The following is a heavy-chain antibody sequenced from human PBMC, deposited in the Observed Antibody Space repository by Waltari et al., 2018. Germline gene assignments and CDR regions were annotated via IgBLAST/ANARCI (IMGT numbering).Heavy chain of an antibody. Sequence: QVQLQESGPGLMKPSETLSLPCAVSGYSISSGYYWGWIRQPPGKGLEWIGSIYHSGRTYYNPSLKSRVTISVDTSKNQFSLKLSSVTAADTAVYYCARLMITCGGVIVSFDYWGQGTLVTVSS. V-gene: IGHV4-38-2*01. D-gene: IGHD3-16*02. CDR3: ARLMITCGGVIVSFDY. J-gene: IGHJ4*02. CDR2: IYHSGRT. CDR1: GYSISSGYY.